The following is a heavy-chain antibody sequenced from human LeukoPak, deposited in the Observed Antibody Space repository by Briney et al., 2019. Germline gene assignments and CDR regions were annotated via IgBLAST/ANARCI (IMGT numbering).Heavy chain of an antibody. D-gene: IGHD3-9*01. J-gene: IGHJ3*02. V-gene: IGHV4-34*01. CDR2: INHRGST. CDR3: ARGGYYDILTGYSDSFDI. CDR1: GFKFSDHY. Sequence: PGGSLRLSCAASGFKFSDHYIDWVRQPPGKGLEWIGEINHRGSTNHIPSLKSRVTISVDPSKNQFSLKLTSVTAADTAVYYCARGGYYDILTGYSDSFDIWGQGTLVTVSS.